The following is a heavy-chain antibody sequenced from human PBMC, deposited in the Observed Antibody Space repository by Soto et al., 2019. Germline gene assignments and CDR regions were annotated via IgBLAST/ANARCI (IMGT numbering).Heavy chain of an antibody. J-gene: IGHJ6*02. Sequence: EVQLLESGGGLKQPGGSLKLSCVASGLAFSNYDMTWVRQAPGKGLEWVSVISGSGRGTYYADSVKGRFTISRDNSKKTLYLQMISLRAEDTAVYYCAKERVGSSSYYGMDVWGQGTTVTVSS. D-gene: IGHD6-13*01. CDR1: GLAFSNYD. V-gene: IGHV3-23*01. CDR3: AKERVGSSSYYGMDV. CDR2: ISGSGRGT.